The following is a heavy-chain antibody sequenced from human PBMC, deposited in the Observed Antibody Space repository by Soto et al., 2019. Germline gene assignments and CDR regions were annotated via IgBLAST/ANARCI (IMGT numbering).Heavy chain of an antibody. CDR3: GRDIPPEYGNHRDCYYRDF. CDR2: ISSSSSYI. V-gene: IGHV3-21*01. Sequence: GGSLRLSCAASGFTFSSYSMNWVRQAPGKGLEWVSSISSSSSYIYYADSVKGRFAISRDNAKNSRYLQMNSLRAEDAAVDYWGRDIPPEYGNHRDCYYRDFWGKGTPVTASS. J-gene: IGHJ6*03. CDR1: GFTFSSYS. D-gene: IGHD4-4*01.